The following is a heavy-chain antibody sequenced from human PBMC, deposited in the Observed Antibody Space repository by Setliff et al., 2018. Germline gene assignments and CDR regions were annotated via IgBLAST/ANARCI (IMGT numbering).Heavy chain of an antibody. Sequence: SETLSLTCAVYGDSFSDYYWSWIRQPPGKGLEWIGEINHSGSTNYNPSLKSRVSISVEKSKNQFSLKLTSVTAADTAVYYCARAQVVFAISAPVRYFEVWGRGTQVTVSS. V-gene: IGHV4-34*01. CDR3: ARAQVVFAISAPVRYFEV. CDR1: GDSFSDYY. J-gene: IGHJ2*01. CDR2: INHSGST. D-gene: IGHD2-21*01.